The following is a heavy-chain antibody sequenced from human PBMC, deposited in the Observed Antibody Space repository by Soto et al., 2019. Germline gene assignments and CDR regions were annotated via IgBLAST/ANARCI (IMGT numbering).Heavy chain of an antibody. J-gene: IGHJ4*02. CDR3: ARCGSGYVWFNEY. D-gene: IGHD3-22*01. CDR1: GGIFSSYA. CDR2: IIPIFGTA. V-gene: IGHV1-69*01. Sequence: QEQLVQSGAEVKKPGSSVKVSCKASGGIFSSYAISWVRQAPGQGLEWMGGIIPIFGTANYAQKFQGRVTITSDESTNTAYIDLSSLKSEGTAIYYCARCGSGYVWFNEYWGQGTLVTVSS.